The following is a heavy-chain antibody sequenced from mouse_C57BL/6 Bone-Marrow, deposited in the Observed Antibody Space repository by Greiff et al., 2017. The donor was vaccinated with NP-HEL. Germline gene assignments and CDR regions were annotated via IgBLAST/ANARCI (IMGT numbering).Heavy chain of an antibody. D-gene: IGHD1-1*01. V-gene: IGHV1-55*01. CDR2: IYPGSGST. J-gene: IGHJ2*01. CDR3: AKTPLIYYYGSRPFDY. Sequence: VQLQQSGAELVKPGASVKMSCKASGYTFTSYWITWVKQRPGQGLEWIGDIYPGSGSTNYNEKFKSKATLTVDTSSSTAYMQLSSLTSEDSAVYYCAKTPLIYYYGSRPFDYWGQGTTLTVSS. CDR1: GYTFTSYW.